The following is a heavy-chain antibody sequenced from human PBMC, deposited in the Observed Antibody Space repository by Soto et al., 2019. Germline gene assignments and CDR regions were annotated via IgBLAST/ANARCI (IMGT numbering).Heavy chain of an antibody. CDR2: ISYDGSNK. J-gene: IGHJ4*02. CDR3: AKDRRYNYGINN. D-gene: IGHD5-18*01. CDR1: GFTFSSYA. Sequence: GGSLILSCAASGFTFSSYAMHWVRQAPGKGLEWVAVISYDGSNKYYADSVKGRFTISRDNSKNTLYLQMNSLRAEDTAVYYCAKDRRYNYGINNWCQGTRVTVSS. V-gene: IGHV3-30-3*01.